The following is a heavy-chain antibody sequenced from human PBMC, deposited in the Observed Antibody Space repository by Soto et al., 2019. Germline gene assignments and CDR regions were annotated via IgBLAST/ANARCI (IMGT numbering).Heavy chain of an antibody. CDR2: VDHTDTS. CDR3: TRHAISGTSWKGNWFDP. V-gene: IGHV4-39*01. J-gene: IGHJ5*02. CDR1: GGSLSSSNYF. Sequence: QLQLQESGPGLVKPSETLSLTCNVSGGSLSSSNYFWGWIRQSPGKGLEWIASVDHTDTSYYNPSRRRRDSVSVDTSQNQCTLTVSVLTAADTAIYEGTRHAISGTSWKGNWFDPWGQGTLATGSS. D-gene: IGHD2-2*01.